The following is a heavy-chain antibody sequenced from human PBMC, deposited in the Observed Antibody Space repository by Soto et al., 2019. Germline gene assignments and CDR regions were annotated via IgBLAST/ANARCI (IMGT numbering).Heavy chain of an antibody. V-gene: IGHV3-23*01. CDR2: LSDGGGST. CDR3: ARDRGWDGMDV. CDR1: GFTFSNYA. J-gene: IGHJ6*02. D-gene: IGHD2-15*01. Sequence: EVQLLESGGGLVQPGGSLRLSCAASGFTFSNYAMSWVRQAPGKGLEWVSGLSDGGGSTFYADSVKGRFTISRDNAKNTLYLQMSSLRAEDTAVYYCARDRGWDGMDVWGQGTTVTVSS.